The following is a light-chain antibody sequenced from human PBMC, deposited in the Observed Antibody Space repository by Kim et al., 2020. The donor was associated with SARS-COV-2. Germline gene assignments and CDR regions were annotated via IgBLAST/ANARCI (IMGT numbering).Light chain of an antibody. Sequence: QSALTQPASVSGSPGQSITISCTGTSSDVGGYNYVSWYQQYPGKAPSLIIYDVNERPSGVSSRFSASKSGNTASLTISGLHAEDEANYYCSSYTSSSSVTFGGGTQLTVL. J-gene: IGLJ2*01. CDR1: SSDVGGYNY. CDR3: SSYTSSSSVT. V-gene: IGLV2-14*03. CDR2: DVN.